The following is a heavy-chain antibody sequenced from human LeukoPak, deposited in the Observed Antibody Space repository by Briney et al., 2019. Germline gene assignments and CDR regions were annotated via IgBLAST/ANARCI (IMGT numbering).Heavy chain of an antibody. Sequence: GGSLRLSCAASGFIFSNYAMIWVRQAPGKGLEWVSTISGDAKNTHYADSVRGRFTISRDNSKNTLVLQMNSLGGEDTAIYFCARYVGLIMLDYWGQGTLVTVSS. CDR2: ISGDAKNT. CDR1: GFIFSNYA. CDR3: ARYVGLIMLDY. J-gene: IGHJ4*02. V-gene: IGHV3-23*01. D-gene: IGHD1-26*01.